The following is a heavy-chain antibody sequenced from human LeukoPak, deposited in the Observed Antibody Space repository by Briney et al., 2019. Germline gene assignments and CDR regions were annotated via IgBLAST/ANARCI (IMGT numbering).Heavy chain of an antibody. CDR1: GFSFSDSG. J-gene: IGHJ4*02. D-gene: IGHD1-14*01. CDR3: TRHGPSGTIDDFDV. Sequence: GGSLRLSCAASGFSFSDSGIPWVRQASGKGLEWVGHIKTKSNKYATQYGASVKGRFTISRDDLKKTAYLQMNSLKTEDTAMYYCTRHGPSGTIDDFDVWGQGALVTVSS. V-gene: IGHV3-73*01. CDR2: IKTKSNKYAT.